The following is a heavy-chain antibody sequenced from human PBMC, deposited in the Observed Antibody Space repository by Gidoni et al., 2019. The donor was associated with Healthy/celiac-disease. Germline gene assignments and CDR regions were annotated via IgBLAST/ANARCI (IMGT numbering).Heavy chain of an antibody. V-gene: IGHV1-69*01. D-gene: IGHD1-26*01. J-gene: IGHJ2*01. Sequence: QVQLVQSGAEVKKPGSSVKVSCKASGGTFSSYAISWVRQAPGQGLEWMGGIIPIFGTANYAQKFQGRVTITADESTSTAYMELSSLRSEDTAVYYCARGYRYSGSYLHYWYFDLWGRGTLVTVSS. CDR1: GGTFSSYA. CDR3: ARGYRYSGSYLHYWYFDL. CDR2: IIPIFGTA.